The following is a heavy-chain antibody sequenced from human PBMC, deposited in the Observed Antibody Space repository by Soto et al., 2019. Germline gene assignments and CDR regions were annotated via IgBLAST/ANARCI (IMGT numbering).Heavy chain of an antibody. V-gene: IGHV4-59*01. CDR1: AASISSSS. CDR2: IFHSGTT. D-gene: IGHD2-2*01. Sequence: PSETLSLTCTVSAASISSSSWSWIRQSPGKGLEWVGYIFHSGTTNYNTSLKSRVTISVDTSKNQFSLNLSSLTTADTAVYFCARGGNRYSTTSSGVGGFAYWGQGTLVTVSS. CDR3: ARGGNRYSTTSSGVGGFAY. J-gene: IGHJ4*02.